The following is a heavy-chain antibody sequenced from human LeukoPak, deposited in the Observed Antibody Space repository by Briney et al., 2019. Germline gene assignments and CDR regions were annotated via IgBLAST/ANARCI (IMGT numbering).Heavy chain of an antibody. CDR3: ARAKSVSSGWYGDI. Sequence: ASVKVSCKASGGTFSSYAISWVRQAPGQGLEWMGWISAYNGNTNYAQKLQGRVTMTTDTSTSTAYMELRSLRSDDTAVYYCARAKSVSSGWYGDIWGQGTMVTVSS. V-gene: IGHV1-18*01. D-gene: IGHD6-19*01. J-gene: IGHJ3*02. CDR2: ISAYNGNT. CDR1: GGTFSSYA.